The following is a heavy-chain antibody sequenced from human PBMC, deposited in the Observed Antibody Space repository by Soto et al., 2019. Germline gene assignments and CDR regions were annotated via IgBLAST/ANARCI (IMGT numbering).Heavy chain of an antibody. J-gene: IGHJ6*02. CDR1: GGPFSIYA. V-gene: IGHV1-69*01. D-gene: IGHD3-3*01. CDR3: AIGLRLWRAGFYYYGMDV. CDR2: IVPMFRKA. Sequence: QVQLVQSGAEMKKPGSSVNVSCKASGGPFSIYAISWVRQAPGQGLEWMGGIVPMFRKADYAQKYQGRVTITAEESTSTAYMEMTGLRSEDTAVYYCAIGLRLWRAGFYYYGMDVWGQGNTVTVSS.